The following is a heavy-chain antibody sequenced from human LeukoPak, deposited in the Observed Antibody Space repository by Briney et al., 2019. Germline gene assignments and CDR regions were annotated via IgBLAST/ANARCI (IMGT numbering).Heavy chain of an antibody. CDR2: ISYDGSNK. CDR3: AKGVSGITFGGVIAHSPLWFDP. Sequence: GGSLRLSCAASGFTFSSYGMHWVRQAPGKGLEWVAVISYDGSNKYYADSVKGRFTISRDNSKNTLYLQMNSLRAEDTAVYYCAKGVSGITFGGVIAHSPLWFDPWGQGTLVTVSS. J-gene: IGHJ5*02. V-gene: IGHV3-30*18. CDR1: GFTFSSYG. D-gene: IGHD3-16*02.